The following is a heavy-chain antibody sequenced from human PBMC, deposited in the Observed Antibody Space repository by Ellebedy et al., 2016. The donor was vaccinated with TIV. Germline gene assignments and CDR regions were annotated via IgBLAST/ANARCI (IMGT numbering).Heavy chain of an antibody. J-gene: IGHJ4*02. CDR2: IKKDGSEK. Sequence: GESLKISCAASGFTFSNCGMEWVRQAPGKGLEWVAKIKKDGSEKHYVDSVKGRFTISRDNAKTSLYLQMNSLRAADTAVNFCACGFDYWGQGTLVTVSS. CDR3: ACGFDY. CDR1: GFTFSNCG. V-gene: IGHV3-7*01.